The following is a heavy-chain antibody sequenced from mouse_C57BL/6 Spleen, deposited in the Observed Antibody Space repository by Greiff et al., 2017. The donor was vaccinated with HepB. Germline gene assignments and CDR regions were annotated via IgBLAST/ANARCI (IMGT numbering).Heavy chain of an antibody. CDR3: ARDDYSAWFAY. CDR1: GYSITSGYY. CDR2: ISYDGSN. D-gene: IGHD2-4*01. Sequence: EVKLVESGPGLVKPSQSLSLTCSVTGYSITSGYYWNWIRQFPGNKLEWMGYISYDGSNNYNPSLKNRISITRDTSKNQFFLKLNSVTTEDTASYYCARDDYSAWFAYWGQGTLVTVSA. V-gene: IGHV3-6*01. J-gene: IGHJ3*01.